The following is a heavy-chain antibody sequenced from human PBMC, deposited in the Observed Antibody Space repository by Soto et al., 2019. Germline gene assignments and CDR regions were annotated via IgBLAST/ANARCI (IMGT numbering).Heavy chain of an antibody. D-gene: IGHD1-26*01. CDR2: ISSSGSTI. Sequence: EVQLVESGGGLVQPGGSLRLSCAASGFTFSSYEMNWVRQAPGRGLEWVSYISSSGSTIYYADSVKGRFTISRDNAKNSMYLQMDSLRAEDTAVYYCARSGSYFRWGGQGTLVTVSS. CDR3: ARSGSYFRW. CDR1: GFTFSSYE. V-gene: IGHV3-48*03. J-gene: IGHJ4*02.